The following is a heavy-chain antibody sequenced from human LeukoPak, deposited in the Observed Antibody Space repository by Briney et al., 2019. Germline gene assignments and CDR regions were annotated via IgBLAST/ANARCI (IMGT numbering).Heavy chain of an antibody. D-gene: IGHD6-13*01. J-gene: IGHJ4*02. CDR1: GGSFSGYY. Sequence: SETLSLTCAVYGGSFSGYYLSWLRQPPGKGLEWIGEINHSGSTNYNPSLKSRVTISVDTSKNQFSLKLSSVTAADTAVYYCARGWPSYSSSWYPIYYFDYWGQGTLVTVSS. V-gene: IGHV4-34*01. CDR2: INHSGST. CDR3: ARGWPSYSSSWYPIYYFDY.